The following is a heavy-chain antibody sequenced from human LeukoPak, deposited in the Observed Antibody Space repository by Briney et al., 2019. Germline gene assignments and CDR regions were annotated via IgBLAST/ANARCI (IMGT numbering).Heavy chain of an antibody. CDR1: GGSFSGCY. V-gene: IGHV4-34*01. CDR2: INHSGSI. D-gene: IGHD2-15*01. J-gene: IGHJ4*02. CDR3: ARANAVAATIDY. Sequence: SETLSLTCAVYGGSFSGCYWSWIRQPPGKGLEWIGEINHSGSIKRNPSLKSRVTISVDTSKNQFSLKLSSVTAADTAVYYCARANAVAATIDYWGQGTLVTVSS.